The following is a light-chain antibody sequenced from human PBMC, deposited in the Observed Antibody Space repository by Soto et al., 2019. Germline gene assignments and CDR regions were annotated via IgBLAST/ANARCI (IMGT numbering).Light chain of an antibody. CDR2: GAS. CDR1: QSVRKN. J-gene: IGKJ1*01. CDR3: QQSNNWTET. V-gene: IGKV3-15*01. Sequence: EVVLTQSPGTLSLSPGGGATLSCTASQSVRKNSFAWYQQKHGQAPRLLIYGASTRATGIPARFSGSVSGTEGTITISSLQQEDGSVYDGQQSNNWTETFGQGTKVDIK.